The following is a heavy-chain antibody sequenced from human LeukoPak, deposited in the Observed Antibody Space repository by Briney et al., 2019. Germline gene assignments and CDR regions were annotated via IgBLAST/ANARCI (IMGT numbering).Heavy chain of an antibody. Sequence: GGSLRLSCAASGFTFSSYAMNWVRQAPGKGLEWVSHISNGDDSIYYADSVKGRLTISRDNARNSLYLQMNSLRAEDTAVYYCARHYYDSSGYYKGDYWGQGTLVTVSS. CDR3: ARHYYDSSGYYKGDY. CDR1: GFTFSSYA. V-gene: IGHV3-48*03. CDR2: ISNGDDSI. J-gene: IGHJ4*02. D-gene: IGHD3-22*01.